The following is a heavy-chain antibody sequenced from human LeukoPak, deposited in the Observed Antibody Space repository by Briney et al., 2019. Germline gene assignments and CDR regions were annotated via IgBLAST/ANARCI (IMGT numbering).Heavy chain of an antibody. CDR1: GFTFSDYY. CDR2: ISSSGSTI. D-gene: IGHD5-18*01. Sequence: GGSLRLSCAASGFTFSDYYMSWIRQAPGKGLEWVSYISSSGSTIYHADSVKGRFTISRDNAKNSLYLQMNSLRAEDTAVYYCASAFGYSYGYYRDYWGQGTLVTVSS. J-gene: IGHJ4*02. CDR3: ASAFGYSYGYYRDY. V-gene: IGHV3-11*01.